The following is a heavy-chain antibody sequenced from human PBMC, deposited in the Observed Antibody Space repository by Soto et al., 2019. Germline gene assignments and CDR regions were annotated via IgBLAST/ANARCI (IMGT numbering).Heavy chain of an antibody. J-gene: IGHJ6*03. CDR1: EFTFSRHG. CDR3: ARERTFGDHKHNYMDV. CDR2: IWSDGSKE. Sequence: QVQLVESGGGVVQPGRSLRLSCAASEFTFSRHGMHWVRQAPGKGLQWVGAIWSDGSKEVYSDSVKGRIIISRDNSKNFLYLQMNSLRAEDTAVYYCARERTFGDHKHNYMDVWGTGITVTVSS. V-gene: IGHV3-33*01. D-gene: IGHD3-10*01.